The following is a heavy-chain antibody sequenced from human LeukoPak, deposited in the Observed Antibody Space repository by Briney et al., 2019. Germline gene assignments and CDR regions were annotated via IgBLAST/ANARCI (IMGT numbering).Heavy chain of an antibody. J-gene: IGHJ3*02. CDR2: ISYRGST. Sequence: PSETLSLICTVSGDSFSSHYWTWIRQPPGKGLEWIGYISYRGSTNYNPSLKSRVTISIDTSKNQFSLRLSSVTAADTAVYYCARDLVTVTKGFDIWGQGTMVSVSS. CDR1: GDSFSSHY. CDR3: ARDLVTVTKGFDI. D-gene: IGHD4-17*01. V-gene: IGHV4-59*11.